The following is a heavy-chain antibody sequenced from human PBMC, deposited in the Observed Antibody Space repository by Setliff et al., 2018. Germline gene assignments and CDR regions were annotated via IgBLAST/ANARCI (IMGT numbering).Heavy chain of an antibody. Sequence: PSETLSLTCAVYGGSFGDYYWSWIRQSPGKGLEWIGEINHSGSTNYNPSLKTRVTISVDTSKNQFSLNLNSVTAADTALYYCSRGFKSDSSWYYY. CDR2: INHSGST. V-gene: IGHV4-34*01. J-gene: IGHJ6*01. D-gene: IGHD6-13*01. CDR3: SRGFKSDSSWYYY. CDR1: GGSFGDYY.